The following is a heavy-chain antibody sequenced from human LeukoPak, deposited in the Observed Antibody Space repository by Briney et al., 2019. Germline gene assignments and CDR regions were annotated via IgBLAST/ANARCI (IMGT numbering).Heavy chain of an antibody. CDR1: GGSFSGYY. CDR2: INHSGST. Sequence: SETLSLTCAVYGGSFSGYYWSWIRQPPGKGLEWIGEINHSGSTNYNPSLKSRVTISVDTSKNQFSPKLSSVTAADTAVYYCATSSGWYSPFDPWGQGTLVTVSS. J-gene: IGHJ5*02. D-gene: IGHD6-19*01. V-gene: IGHV4-34*01. CDR3: ATSSGWYSPFDP.